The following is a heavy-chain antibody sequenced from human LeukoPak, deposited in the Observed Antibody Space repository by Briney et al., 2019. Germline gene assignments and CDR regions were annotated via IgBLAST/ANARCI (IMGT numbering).Heavy chain of an antibody. CDR2: IYYSGST. J-gene: IGHJ5*02. V-gene: IGHV4-59*01. CDR3: ARGIYDILTGYYYHP. Sequence: SETLSLTCTVSGGSISSYYWSWIRQPPGKGLEWIGYIYYSGSTNYNPSLKSRVTISVDTSKNQFSLKLSSVTAADTAVYYCARGIYDILTGYYYHPWGQGTLVTVSS. D-gene: IGHD3-9*01. CDR1: GGSISSYY.